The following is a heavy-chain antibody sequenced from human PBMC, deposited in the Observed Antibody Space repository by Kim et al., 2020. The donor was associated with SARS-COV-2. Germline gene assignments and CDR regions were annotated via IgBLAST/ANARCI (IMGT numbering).Heavy chain of an antibody. CDR3: ARQPRMVVTGVPDF. V-gene: IGHV4-39*01. Sequence: SETLSLTCTVSGASINSSTHYWGWIRQPPGKGLEWIGIVSYRGTTYYNPSLKTRVTVYVDTSKNQFSLKLAPGTDEDTSVYYCARQPRMVVTGVPDFWGHRTLVIVSS. CDR1: GASINSSTHY. D-gene: IGHD2-21*02. CDR2: VSYRGTT. J-gene: IGHJ4*01.